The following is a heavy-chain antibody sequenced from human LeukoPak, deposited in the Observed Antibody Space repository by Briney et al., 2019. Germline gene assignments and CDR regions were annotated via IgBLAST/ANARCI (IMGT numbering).Heavy chain of an antibody. CDR3: AREVPENFNFDY. D-gene: IGHD2/OR15-2a*01. CDR1: GYTFTSYY. Sequence: ASVKVSCKASGYTFTSYYTHWVRQAPGQGLEWMGIIKPSGGSTLYAQKFLGRDTVTSDMSTSTVYVELSSLRSEDTAVYYCAREVPENFNFDYWGQGTLVTVSS. CDR2: IKPSGGST. J-gene: IGHJ4*02. V-gene: IGHV1-46*01.